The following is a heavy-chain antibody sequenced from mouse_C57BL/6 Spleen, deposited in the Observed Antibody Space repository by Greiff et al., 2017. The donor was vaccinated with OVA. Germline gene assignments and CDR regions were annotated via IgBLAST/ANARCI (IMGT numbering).Heavy chain of an antibody. CDR3: ARAGGYQQGRYFDY. CDR2: IHPNSGST. J-gene: IGHJ2*01. Sequence: VQLQQPGAELVKPGASVKLSCKASGYTFTSYWMHWVKQRPGQGLEWIGMIHPNSGSTNYNEKFKSKATLTVDKSSSTAYMQLSSLTSEDSAVYYCARAGGYQQGRYFDYWGQGTTLTVSS. CDR1: GYTFTSYW. V-gene: IGHV1-64*01. D-gene: IGHD2-14*01.